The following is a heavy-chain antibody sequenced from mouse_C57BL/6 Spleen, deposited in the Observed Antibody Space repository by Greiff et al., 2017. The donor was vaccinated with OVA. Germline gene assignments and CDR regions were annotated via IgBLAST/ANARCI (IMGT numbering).Heavy chain of an antibody. D-gene: IGHD1-1*01. V-gene: IGHV1-50*01. Sequence: QVQLQQPGAELVKPGASVKLSCKASGYTFTSYWMQWVKQRPGQGLEWIGEIDPSDSYTNYNQKFKGKATLTVDTSSSTAYMQLSSLTSEDSAVYYCARLITSCDYWGQGTTLTVSS. J-gene: IGHJ2*01. CDR3: ARLITSCDY. CDR2: IDPSDSYT. CDR1: GYTFTSYW.